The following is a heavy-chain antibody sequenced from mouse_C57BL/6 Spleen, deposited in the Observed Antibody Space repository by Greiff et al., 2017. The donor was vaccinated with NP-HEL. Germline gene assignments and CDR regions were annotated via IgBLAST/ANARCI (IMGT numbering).Heavy chain of an antibody. D-gene: IGHD2-1*01. CDR2: IRNKANNHAT. Sequence: EVQRVESGGGLVQPGGSMKLSCAASGFTFSDAWMDWVRQSPEKGLEWVAEIRNKANNHATYYAESVKGRFTISRDDSKSSVYLQMNSLRAEDTGIYYCTSGNYRYWYFDVWGTGTTVTVSS. CDR3: TSGNYRYWYFDV. CDR1: GFTFSDAW. V-gene: IGHV6-6*01. J-gene: IGHJ1*03.